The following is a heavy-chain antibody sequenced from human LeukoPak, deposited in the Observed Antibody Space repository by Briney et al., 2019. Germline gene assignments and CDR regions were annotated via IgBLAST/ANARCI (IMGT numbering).Heavy chain of an antibody. J-gene: IGHJ5*02. Sequence: GASVKVSCKASGYTFTGYYMHWVRQAPGHGLEWMGWINPNSGGTNYAQKFQGRVTMTRDMSTSTVYMELSSLRSEDTAVYYCAREEAARPWYWFDPWGQGTLVTVSS. V-gene: IGHV1-2*02. CDR3: AREEAARPWYWFDP. D-gene: IGHD6-6*01. CDR2: INPNSGGT. CDR1: GYTFTGYY.